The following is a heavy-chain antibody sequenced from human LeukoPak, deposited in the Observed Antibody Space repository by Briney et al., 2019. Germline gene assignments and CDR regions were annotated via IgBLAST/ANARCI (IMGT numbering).Heavy chain of an antibody. D-gene: IGHD3-22*01. V-gene: IGHV4-4*07. CDR2: IYTSGST. CDR3: ARDQFYYDSSGNQEHAFDI. CDR1: GGSISSYY. J-gene: IGHJ3*02. Sequence: SETLSLTCTVSGGSISSYYWSWIRQPAGKGLEWIGRIYTSGSTNYNPSLKSRVTMSVDTSKNQFSLKLSSVTAADTAVYYCARDQFYYDSSGNQEHAFDIWGQGTMVTVSS.